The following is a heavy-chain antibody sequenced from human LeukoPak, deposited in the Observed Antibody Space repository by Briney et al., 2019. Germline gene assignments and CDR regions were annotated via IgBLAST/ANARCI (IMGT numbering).Heavy chain of an antibody. D-gene: IGHD4-17*01. CDR1: AYPFTGYY. CDR3: AREAEDYGDYDDWFDP. V-gene: IGHV1-2*02. CDR2: INPNSGGT. J-gene: IGHJ5*02. Sequence: ASVKVSCKASAYPFTGYYMHWVRQAPGQGLEWMGWINPNSGGTNYAQKFQGRVTMTRDTSISTAYMELSRLRSDDTAVYYCAREAEDYGDYDDWFDPWGQGTLVTVSS.